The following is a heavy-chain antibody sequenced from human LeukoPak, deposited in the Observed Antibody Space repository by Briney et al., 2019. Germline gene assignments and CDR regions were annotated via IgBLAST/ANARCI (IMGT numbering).Heavy chain of an antibody. CDR1: GGSISSYY. CDR3: ARGRIAAAGTGVDY. J-gene: IGHJ4*02. V-gene: IGHV4-59*01. CDR2: IYYSGST. D-gene: IGHD6-13*01. Sequence: SETLSLTCTVSGGSISSYYWSWIRQPPGQGLEWIGYIYYSGSTNYNPSLKSRVTISVDTSKNQFSLKLSSVTAADTAVYYCARGRIAAAGTGVDYWGQGTLVTVSS.